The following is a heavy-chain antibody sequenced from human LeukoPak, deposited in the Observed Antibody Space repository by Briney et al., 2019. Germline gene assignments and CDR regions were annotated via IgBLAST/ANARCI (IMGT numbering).Heavy chain of an antibody. D-gene: IGHD2/OR15-2a*01. V-gene: IGHV1-18*01. CDR1: GGTFSSYV. CDR2: ISAYNGNT. Sequence: GSSVRVSCKASGGTFSSYVISWVRQAPGQGLEWMGWISAYNGNTNYAQKLQGRVTMTTDTSTSTAYMELRSLRSDDTAVYYCAAFLVAVDYWGQGTLVTVSS. J-gene: IGHJ4*02. CDR3: AAFLVAVDY.